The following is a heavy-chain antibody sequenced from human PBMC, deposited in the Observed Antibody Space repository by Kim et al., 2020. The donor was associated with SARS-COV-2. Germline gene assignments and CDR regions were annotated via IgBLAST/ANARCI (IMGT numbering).Heavy chain of an antibody. CDR3: ARERGDIVVVPAAIYYYYGMDV. CDR1: GFTFSDHY. Sequence: GGSLRLSCAASGFTFSDHYMDWVRQAPGKGLEWVGRTRNKANSYTTEYAASVKGRFTISRDDSKNSLYLQMNSLKTEDTAVYYCARERGDIVVVPAAIYYYYGMDVWGQGTTVTVSS. J-gene: IGHJ6*02. D-gene: IGHD2-2*02. V-gene: IGHV3-72*01. CDR2: TRNKANSYTT.